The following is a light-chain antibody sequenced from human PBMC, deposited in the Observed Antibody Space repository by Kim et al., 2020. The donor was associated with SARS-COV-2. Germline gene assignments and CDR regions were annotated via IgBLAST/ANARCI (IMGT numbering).Light chain of an antibody. V-gene: IGLV3-21*04. CDR1: NIGSKS. CDR3: QVWDSSSDHWV. CDR2: YDS. J-gene: IGLJ3*02. Sequence: SYELTQPPSVSVAPGKTARLTCGGNNIGSKSVHWHQQKPGQAPVLVIYYDSDRPSGIPERSSGSNSGNTATLTISRVEAGDEADYYCQVWDSSSDHWVFG.